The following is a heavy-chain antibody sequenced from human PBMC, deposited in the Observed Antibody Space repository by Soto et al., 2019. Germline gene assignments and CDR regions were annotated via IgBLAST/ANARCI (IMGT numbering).Heavy chain of an antibody. CDR1: GFTFSSYA. Sequence: EVQLLESGGGLVQPGGSLRLSCAASGFTFSSYAMSWVRQAPGKGLEWVSAISGSGGSTYYADSVKGRFTISRDNSKNTLYLQMNSLIAEDTAVDYCAKYRSYGELYYYYYGMDVWGQGTTVTVSS. CDR3: AKYRSYGELYYYYYGMDV. CDR2: ISGSGGST. J-gene: IGHJ6*02. V-gene: IGHV3-23*01. D-gene: IGHD5-18*01.